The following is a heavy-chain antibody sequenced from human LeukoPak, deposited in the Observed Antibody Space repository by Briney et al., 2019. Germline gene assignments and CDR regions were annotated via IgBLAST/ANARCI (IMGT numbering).Heavy chain of an antibody. D-gene: IGHD2-2*02. CDR2: ISGSGGST. CDR1: GFTFDDYA. J-gene: IGHJ4*02. V-gene: IGHV3-23*01. CDR3: AKDNRRDIVVVPAAIGY. Sequence: PGGSLRLSCAASGFTFDDYAMHWVRQAPGKGLEWVSAISGSGGSTYYADSVKGRFTISRDNSKNTLYLQMNSLRAEDTAVYYCAKDNRRDIVVVPAAIGYWGQGTLVTVSS.